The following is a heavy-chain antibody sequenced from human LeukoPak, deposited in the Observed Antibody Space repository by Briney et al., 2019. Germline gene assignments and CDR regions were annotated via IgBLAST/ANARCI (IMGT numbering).Heavy chain of an antibody. D-gene: IGHD1-14*01. Sequence: SETLSLTCAVYGGSFSGYYCSWIRQPPGKGLEWIGEISHTGSTNYNPSLKSRVTISVDTSKNQFSLKLSSVTAADTAVCYCARAYNRFYYYYMDVWGKGTTVTVSS. CDR1: GGSFSGYY. CDR2: ISHTGST. J-gene: IGHJ6*03. V-gene: IGHV4-34*01. CDR3: ARAYNRFYYYYMDV.